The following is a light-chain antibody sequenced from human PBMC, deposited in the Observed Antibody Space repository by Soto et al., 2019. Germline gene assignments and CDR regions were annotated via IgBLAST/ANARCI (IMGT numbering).Light chain of an antibody. CDR2: EVS. J-gene: IGLJ2*01. CDR3: SSYAGSNNVV. CDR1: SSDVGGYNY. V-gene: IGLV2-8*01. Sequence: QSALTQPPSASGSHGQSVTISCTGTSSDVGGYNYVSWYQQHPGKAPKLMIYEVSKRPSGVPDRFSGSKSGNTASLTVSGLLAYDEAAYYSSSYAGSNNVVFGGGTKLTVL.